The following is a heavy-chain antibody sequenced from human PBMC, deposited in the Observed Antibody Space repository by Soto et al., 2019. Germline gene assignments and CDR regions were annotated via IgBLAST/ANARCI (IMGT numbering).Heavy chain of an antibody. CDR1: GFTFSNAW. Sequence: PGGSLRLSCAASGFTFSNAWMSWVRQAPGKGLEWVGRIKSKTDGGTTDYAAPVKGRFTISRDDSKNTLYLQMNSLKTEDTAVYYCTTEVLSSGGYYYYGMDVWGQGTTVTVSS. D-gene: IGHD6-25*01. CDR2: IKSKTDGGTT. J-gene: IGHJ6*02. V-gene: IGHV3-15*01. CDR3: TTEVLSSGGYYYYGMDV.